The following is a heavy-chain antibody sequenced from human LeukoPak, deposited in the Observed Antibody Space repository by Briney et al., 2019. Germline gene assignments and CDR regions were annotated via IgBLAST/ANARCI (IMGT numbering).Heavy chain of an antibody. CDR1: GFTFSSYG. V-gene: IGHV3-33*01. J-gene: IGHJ4*02. Sequence: GGSLRLSCAASGFTFSSYGIHWVRQAPGKGLEWVAVIWYDGSNKYYADSVKGRFTISRDNSKNTLYLQMNSLRAEDTAVYYCARVSLRRYCSSNSCTMGYWGQGTLVTVSS. CDR2: IWYDGSNK. CDR3: ARVSLRRYCSSNSCTMGY. D-gene: IGHD2-2*01.